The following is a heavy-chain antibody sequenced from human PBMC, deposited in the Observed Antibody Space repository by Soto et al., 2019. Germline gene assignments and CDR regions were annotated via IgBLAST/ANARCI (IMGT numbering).Heavy chain of an antibody. V-gene: IGHV3-7*01. Sequence: GGSLRLSCAASGFTLSSYWLSWVRQAPGKGQEWVANIKQDGSEKYYADSVKGRFTISRDNAKNSLYLQMNSLRAEDTAVYYCARHYYDFWSGYYTFFYYYYYMDVWGKGTTVTVSS. CDR2: IKQDGSEK. D-gene: IGHD3-3*01. CDR3: ARHYYDFWSGYYTFFYYYYYMDV. J-gene: IGHJ6*03. CDR1: GFTLSSYW.